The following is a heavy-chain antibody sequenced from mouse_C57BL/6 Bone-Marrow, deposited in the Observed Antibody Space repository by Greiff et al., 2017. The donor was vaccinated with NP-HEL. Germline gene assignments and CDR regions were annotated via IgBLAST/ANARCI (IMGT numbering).Heavy chain of an antibody. CDR2: ISSGGSYT. CDR3: ARSDGYPSWFAY. D-gene: IGHD2-3*01. V-gene: IGHV5-6*01. J-gene: IGHJ3*01. CDR1: GFTFSSYG. Sequence: EVMLVESGGDLVKPGGSLKLSCAASGFTFSSYGMSWVRQTPDKRLEWVATISSGGSYTYSLDSVKGRFTISRDNAKNTLYLQMSSLKSADTAMYYCARSDGYPSWFAYWGQGTLVTVSA.